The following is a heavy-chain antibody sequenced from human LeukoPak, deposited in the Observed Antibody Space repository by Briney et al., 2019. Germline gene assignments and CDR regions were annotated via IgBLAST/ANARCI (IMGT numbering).Heavy chain of an antibody. D-gene: IGHD2-15*01. CDR3: VRGGASTWS. Sequence: PGGSLRLSCAASGFTFKNYWMHWVRQAPGKGPVWVSRINDDGSSTSYADSVKGRFTISRVDAKNTLYLQMNSLRAEDTAVYYCVRGGASTWSWGQGTLVTVSS. V-gene: IGHV3-74*01. CDR2: INDDGSST. CDR1: GFTFKNYW. J-gene: IGHJ5*02.